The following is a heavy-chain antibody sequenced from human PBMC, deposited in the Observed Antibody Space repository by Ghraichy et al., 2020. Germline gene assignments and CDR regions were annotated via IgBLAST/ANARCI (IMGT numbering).Heavy chain of an antibody. CDR1: GFTFNKYY. J-gene: IGHJ4*02. CDR2: IRKAGSEE. Sequence: LSLTCVASGFTFNKYYMSWVRQAPGKGLEWVALIRKAGSEEYYADSVKGRFTISRDNAKNSLYLQMNSLRAEDTAVYYCVSEINDGGDYWGQGTLVTVSS. D-gene: IGHD2-8*01. V-gene: IGHV3-7*01. CDR3: VSEINDGGDY.